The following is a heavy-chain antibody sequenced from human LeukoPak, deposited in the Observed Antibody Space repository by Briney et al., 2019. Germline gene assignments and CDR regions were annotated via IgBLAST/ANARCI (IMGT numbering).Heavy chain of an antibody. D-gene: IGHD3-10*01. V-gene: IGHV3-23*01. J-gene: IGHJ4*02. CDR3: ATRAANYYGSGSQLDY. Sequence: GGSLRLSCAASGFTFSTYAMSWVRQAPGKGLEWVSAISGSGGSTYYADSVKGRFTISRDNSKNTLYLQMNSLRAEDTAVYYCATRAANYYGSGSQLDYWGQGTLVTVSS. CDR1: GFTFSTYA. CDR2: ISGSGGST.